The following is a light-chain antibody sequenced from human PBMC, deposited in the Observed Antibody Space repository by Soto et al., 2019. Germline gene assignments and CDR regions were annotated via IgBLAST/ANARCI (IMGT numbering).Light chain of an antibody. V-gene: IGLV2-11*01. CDR1: SSDIGGYHY. Sequence: LTQPRSVSGSPGQSVTISCTGTSSDIGGYHYVSWYQQHSGKAPQLLIYDVDERPSGVPDRFSGSKSGNTAYLTISGLQADDEAYYYCCSYAATNTFVFGTGTKVTVL. CDR2: DVD. CDR3: CSYAATNTFV. J-gene: IGLJ1*01.